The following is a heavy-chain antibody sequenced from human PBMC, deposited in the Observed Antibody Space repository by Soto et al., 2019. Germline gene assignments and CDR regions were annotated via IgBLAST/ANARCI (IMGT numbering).Heavy chain of an antibody. CDR3: ARDFYGGYTYGPGDY. CDR2: ITGSGRDT. Sequence: GGSLRLSCAASGFTFRNNVLSWVRQAPGKGLDWVSGITGSGRDTYYADSVKGRFTISRDNSKNMVFLQMNSLRAEDTAVYYCARDFYGGYTYGPGDYWGQGALVTVSS. CDR1: GFTFRNNV. J-gene: IGHJ4*02. V-gene: IGHV3-23*01. D-gene: IGHD5-18*01.